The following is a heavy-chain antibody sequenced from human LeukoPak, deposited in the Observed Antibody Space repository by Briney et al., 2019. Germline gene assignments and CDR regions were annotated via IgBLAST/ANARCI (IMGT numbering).Heavy chain of an antibody. D-gene: IGHD1-26*01. CDR3: ARDTAGGSAFDI. V-gene: IGHV3-21*01. CDR2: ISSSSSYI. Sequence: GGSLRLSCAASGFTFSSYSMNWVRQAPGKGLEWVSSISSSSSYIYYADSVKGRFTISRDNAKNSLYLQMNSLRAEDTAVYYCARDTAGGSAFDIWGQGTMVTVSS. CDR1: GFTFSSYS. J-gene: IGHJ3*02.